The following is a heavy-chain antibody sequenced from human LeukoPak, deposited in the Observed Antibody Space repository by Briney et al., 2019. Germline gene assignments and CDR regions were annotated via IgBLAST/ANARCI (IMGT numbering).Heavy chain of an antibody. CDR1: GFTFSSYW. CDR2: IKQDGSEK. CDR3: ARSSWPAAGVFDY. D-gene: IGHD6-13*01. J-gene: IGHJ4*02. V-gene: IGHV3-7*01. Sequence: GGSLRLSCAASGFTFSSYWMSWVRQAPGKGLEWVANIKQDGSEKYYVDSVKGRFTISRDNAKNSLYLQMNSLRAEDTAVYYCARSSWPAAGVFDYWGQGTLVTVSS.